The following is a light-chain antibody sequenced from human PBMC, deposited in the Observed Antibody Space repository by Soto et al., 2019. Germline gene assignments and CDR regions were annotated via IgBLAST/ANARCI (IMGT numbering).Light chain of an antibody. Sequence: DIQMTLSPSTLSGSVGDRVTITCRASQTISSGLAWYQQKPGKAPKLLIYKASTLKSGVPSRFSGSGSGTEFTLTIRSLQPDDFATYYCKHYNSYSEAFGQGTKVDI. CDR3: KHYNSYSEA. V-gene: IGKV1-5*03. J-gene: IGKJ1*01. CDR2: KAS. CDR1: QTISSG.